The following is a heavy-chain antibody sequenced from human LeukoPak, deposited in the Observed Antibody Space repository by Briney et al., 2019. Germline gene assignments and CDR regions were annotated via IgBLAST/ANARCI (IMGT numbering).Heavy chain of an antibody. Sequence: GASVKVSCKASGYTFTGYYMHWVRQAPGQGLEWMGWINPNSGGTNYAQKFQGRVTMTRDTSISTAYMELSRLRSDDTAVYYCARDPFERGYSYGPVNYWGQGTLVTVSS. J-gene: IGHJ4*02. CDR1: GYTFTGYY. V-gene: IGHV1-2*02. D-gene: IGHD5-18*01. CDR2: INPNSGGT. CDR3: ARDPFERGYSYGPVNY.